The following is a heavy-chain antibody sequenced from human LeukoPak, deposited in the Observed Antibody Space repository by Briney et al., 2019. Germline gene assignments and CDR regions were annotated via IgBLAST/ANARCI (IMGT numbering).Heavy chain of an antibody. D-gene: IGHD2-2*01. CDR1: GGSFSGYY. Sequence: PSGTLSLTCAVYGGSFSGYYWSWIRQPPGKGLEWIGEINHSGSTNYNPSLKSRVTISVDTSKNQFSLKLSSVTAADTAVYYCARGLVPAAKDYWGQGTLVTVSS. CDR2: INHSGST. CDR3: ARGLVPAAKDY. J-gene: IGHJ4*02. V-gene: IGHV4-34*01.